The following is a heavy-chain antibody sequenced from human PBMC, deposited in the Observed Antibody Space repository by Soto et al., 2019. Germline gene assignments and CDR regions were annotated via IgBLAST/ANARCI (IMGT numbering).Heavy chain of an antibody. CDR1: GFTFSSYA. D-gene: IGHD2-15*01. CDR3: ARAGCDGGSCYTLVGLRYGMDV. V-gene: IGHV3-30-3*01. CDR2: ISYDGSNK. Sequence: QVQLVESGGGVVQPGRSLRLSCAASGFTFSSYAMHWVRQAPGKGLERVAVISYDGSNKYYADSVKGRFTISRDNSKNTRYLQMNSLRAEDTAVYYCARAGCDGGSCYTLVGLRYGMDVWGQGTTVTVSS. J-gene: IGHJ6*02.